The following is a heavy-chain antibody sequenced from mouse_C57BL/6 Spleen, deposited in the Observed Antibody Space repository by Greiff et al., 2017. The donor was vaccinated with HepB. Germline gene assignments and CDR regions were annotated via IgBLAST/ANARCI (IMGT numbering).Heavy chain of an antibody. J-gene: IGHJ4*01. Sequence: EVKLVESEGGLVQPGSSMKLSCTASGFTFSDYYMAWVRQVPEKGLEWVANINYDGSSTYYLDSLKSRFIISRDNAKNILYLQMSSLKSEDTATYYCARGDFLNYDAMDYWGQGTSVTVSS. V-gene: IGHV5-16*01. CDR3: ARGDFLNYDAMDY. CDR1: GFTFSDYY. D-gene: IGHD3-3*01. CDR2: INYDGSST.